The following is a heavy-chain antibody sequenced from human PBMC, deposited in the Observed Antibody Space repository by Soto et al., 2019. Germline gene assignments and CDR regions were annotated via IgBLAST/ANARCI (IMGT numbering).Heavy chain of an antibody. CDR2: IHHSGIT. CDR3: ASYGPGTYYNGYYFDY. J-gene: IGHJ4*02. CDR1: GGSFSAYY. Sequence: SETLSLTCDVYGGSFSAYYWTWIRQSPGKGLEWIGEIHHSGITNYNPSLKSRVTISVDTSKNQFSLDLRSVTAADTAVYYCASYGPGTYYNGYYFDYWGQGTLVTVSS. V-gene: IGHV4-34*01. D-gene: IGHD3-10*01.